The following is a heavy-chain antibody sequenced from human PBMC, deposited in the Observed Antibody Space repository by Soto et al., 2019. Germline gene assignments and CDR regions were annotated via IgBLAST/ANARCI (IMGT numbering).Heavy chain of an antibody. V-gene: IGHV5-51*01. J-gene: IGHJ6*02. Sequence: GESLKISCNGSGYIFTSYRIGWVRQMPGKGLEWMGIIYPGDSDTRYSPSFQGQVTISADKSISTAYLQWSSLKASDTAMYYCASRHYYYGMDVWGQGTTVTVSS. CDR3: ASRHYYYGMDV. CDR1: GYIFTSYR. CDR2: IYPGDSDT.